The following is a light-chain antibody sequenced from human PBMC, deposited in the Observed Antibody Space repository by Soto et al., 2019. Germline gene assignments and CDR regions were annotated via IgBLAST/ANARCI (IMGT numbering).Light chain of an antibody. V-gene: IGKV3-20*01. Sequence: EIVLTQSPGTLSLSPGERATLSCRASQSVSSSYLAWYQQKPGQAPRLLIYAASSRATGIPDRFSGSGSGTDFTLTISSLEPEDFAVYYCQQYGTSPQGFGPGTKVDIK. CDR1: QSVSSSY. CDR2: AAS. CDR3: QQYGTSPQG. J-gene: IGKJ3*01.